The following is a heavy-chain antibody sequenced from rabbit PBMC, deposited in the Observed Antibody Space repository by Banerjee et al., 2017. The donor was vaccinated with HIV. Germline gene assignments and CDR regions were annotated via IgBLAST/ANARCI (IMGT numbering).Heavy chain of an antibody. V-gene: IGHV1S43*01. CDR2: IYNGDGST. CDR1: GIDFSSDYY. D-gene: IGHD5-1*01. J-gene: IGHJ4*01. CDR3: ARRAGYGGYNYAIDL. Sequence: QQQLEESGGGLVKPGGTLTLTCKASGIDFSSDYYMCWVRQAPGKGLELIACIYNGDGSTWYATWVNGRFTISRSTSLNTVTLQMTSLTAADTATYFCARRAGYGGYNYAIDLWGPGTLVTVS.